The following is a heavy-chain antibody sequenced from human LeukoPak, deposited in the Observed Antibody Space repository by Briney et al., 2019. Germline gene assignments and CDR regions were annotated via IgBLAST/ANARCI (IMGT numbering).Heavy chain of an antibody. CDR1: GGSFSGYY. Sequence: SETLSLTCAVYGGSFSGYYWSWIRQPPGKGLEWIGEINHSGSTNYNPSLKSRVTISVDTSKNQFSLKLSSVTAADTAVYYCAMSSPRGSYYYYYMDVWGKGTTVTVSS. D-gene: IGHD6-13*01. CDR2: INHSGST. CDR3: AMSSPRGSYYYYYMDV. V-gene: IGHV4-34*01. J-gene: IGHJ6*03.